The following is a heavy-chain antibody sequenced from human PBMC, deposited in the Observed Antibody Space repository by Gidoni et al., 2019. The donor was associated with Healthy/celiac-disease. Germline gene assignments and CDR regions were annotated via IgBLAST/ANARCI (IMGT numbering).Heavy chain of an antibody. D-gene: IGHD4-17*01. CDR2: ISYDGIYK. Sequence: QVQQDESGGGVAQQGRALSLAGAAAGFACRGDGMPWVRQAPGKGLEWVAVISYDGIYKYYADSVKGRFTISSDNSKNTLYLQMNSLRAEDTAVYYCAKDFLYGDYVGGYFDLWGRGTLVTVSS. CDR1: GFACRGDG. V-gene: IGHV3-30*18. J-gene: IGHJ2*01. CDR3: AKDFLYGDYVGGYFDL.